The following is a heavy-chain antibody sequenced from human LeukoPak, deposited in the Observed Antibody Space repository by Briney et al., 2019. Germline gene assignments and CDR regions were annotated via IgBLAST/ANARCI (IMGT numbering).Heavy chain of an antibody. CDR1: GYSFTSYW. Sequence: GESLKISCKGSGYSFTSYWIGWARQMPGKGLEWMGIIYPGDSDTRYSPSFQGQVTISADKSISTAYLQWSSLKASDTTMYYCARLASIAARPDDYWGQGTLVTVSS. CDR3: ARLASIAARPDDY. J-gene: IGHJ4*02. V-gene: IGHV5-51*01. CDR2: IYPGDSDT. D-gene: IGHD6-6*01.